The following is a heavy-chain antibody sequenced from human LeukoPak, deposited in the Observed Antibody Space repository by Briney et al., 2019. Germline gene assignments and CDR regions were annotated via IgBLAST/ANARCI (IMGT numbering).Heavy chain of an antibody. V-gene: IGHV4-59*01. CDR3: ARERQRSGGSSYYYYMDV. D-gene: IGHD3-10*01. J-gene: IGHJ6*03. CDR1: GGSISSYY. Sequence: PSETLSLTCTVSGGSISSYYWSWIRQPPGKGLEWIGYIYYSGSTNYNPSLKSRVTISVDTSKNQFSLKLSSVTAADTAVYYCARERQRSGGSSYYYYMDVWGKGTTVTVSS. CDR2: IYYSGST.